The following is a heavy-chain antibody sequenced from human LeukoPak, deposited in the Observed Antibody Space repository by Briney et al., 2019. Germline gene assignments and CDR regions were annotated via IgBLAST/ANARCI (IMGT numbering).Heavy chain of an antibody. Sequence: GGSLRLSCAASGFTFSDYYMSWIRQAPGKGLEWVSYISSSGSTIYYADSVKGRFTISRDNAKNSLYLQMNSLRAEDTAVYYCARVGPRNYYYYMDVWGKGTTVTVSS. CDR3: ARVGPRNYYYYMDV. J-gene: IGHJ6*03. V-gene: IGHV3-11*04. CDR1: GFTFSDYY. CDR2: ISSSGSTI.